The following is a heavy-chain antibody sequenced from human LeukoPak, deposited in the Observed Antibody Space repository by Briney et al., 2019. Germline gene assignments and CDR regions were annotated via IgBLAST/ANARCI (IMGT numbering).Heavy chain of an antibody. D-gene: IGHD2/OR15-2a*01. V-gene: IGHV1-69-2*01. CDR2: VDPEDGET. CDR1: GYTFTSYY. J-gene: IGHJ4*02. CDR3: ATGLPPSMQFDY. Sequence: ASVKVSCKASGYTFTSYYMHWVRQAPGKGLEWMGLVDPEDGETIYAEKFQGRVTITADTSTDTAYMELSSLRSEDTAVYYCATGLPPSMQFDYWGQGTLVTVSS.